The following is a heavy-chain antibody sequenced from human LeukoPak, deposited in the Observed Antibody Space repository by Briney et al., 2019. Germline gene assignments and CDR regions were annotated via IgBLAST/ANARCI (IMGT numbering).Heavy chain of an antibody. CDR1: GFTFSTYW. V-gene: IGHV3-7*01. D-gene: IGHD3-10*01. Sequence: GGSLRLSCAASGFTFSTYWMTWVRQAPGKGLEWVANIKQDGGETDYAHSVKGRFTISRDNAKNSLYLQMNSLRAEDTALYYCARLRGGAYWGQGTLVTVSS. CDR2: IKQDGGET. CDR3: ARLRGGAY. J-gene: IGHJ4*02.